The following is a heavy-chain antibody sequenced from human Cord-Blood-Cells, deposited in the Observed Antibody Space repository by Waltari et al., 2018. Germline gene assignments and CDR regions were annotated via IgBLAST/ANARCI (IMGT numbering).Heavy chain of an antibody. Sequence: QVQLQESGPGLVKPSETLSLTCTVSGGSISSHYWSWIRQPPGKGLEWIGYIYYSGSTNYHPSLKSRVTISVDTSKNQFSLKLSSVTAADTAVYYCARARLGAADAFDIWGQGTMVTVSS. D-gene: IGHD3-10*01. CDR1: GGSISSHY. CDR2: IYYSGST. CDR3: ARARLGAADAFDI. J-gene: IGHJ3*02. V-gene: IGHV4-59*11.